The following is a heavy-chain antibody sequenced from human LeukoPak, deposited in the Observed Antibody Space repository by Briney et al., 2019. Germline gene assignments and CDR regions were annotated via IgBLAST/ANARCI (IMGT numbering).Heavy chain of an antibody. V-gene: IGHV1-69*05. Sequence: ASVKVSCKASGGTFSSYAISWVRQAPGQGLEWMGRIIPIFGTATYAQKFQGRVTITTDESTSTAYMELSSLRSEDTAVYYCASARYSSGWYLEYFQHWGQGTLVTVSS. J-gene: IGHJ1*01. CDR2: IIPIFGTA. CDR1: GGTFSSYA. CDR3: ASARYSSGWYLEYFQH. D-gene: IGHD6-19*01.